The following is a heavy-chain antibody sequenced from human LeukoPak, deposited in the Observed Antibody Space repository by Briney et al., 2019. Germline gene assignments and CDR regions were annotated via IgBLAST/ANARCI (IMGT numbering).Heavy chain of an antibody. Sequence: SETLSLTCTVSDYSISSGHYWGWIRQPPGKGLEWIGSMYHSGSTYYNPPLKSRVTISEDTSKNQSSLKLRSVTAADTAVYYCARGPRFGELLWHWFDPWGQGTLVTVSS. CDR3: ARGPRFGELLWHWFDP. CDR1: DYSISSGHY. CDR2: MYHSGST. D-gene: IGHD3-10*01. V-gene: IGHV4-38-2*02. J-gene: IGHJ5*02.